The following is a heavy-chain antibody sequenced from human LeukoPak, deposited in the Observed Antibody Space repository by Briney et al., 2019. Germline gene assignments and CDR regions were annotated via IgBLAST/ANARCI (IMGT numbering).Heavy chain of an antibody. J-gene: IGHJ4*02. CDR1: GFIFSSYG. CDR3: AKDSRGDNEHREFDY. V-gene: IGHV3-30*18. Sequence: PGRSLRLSCAASGFIFSSYGMHWVRQAPGKGLEWVAVLSYDGGNKYYADSVKGRFTISRDNSKNTLYLHMNRLRAEDTAVYYCAKDSRGDNEHREFDYWGQGTLVTVSS. D-gene: IGHD4-17*01. CDR2: LSYDGGNK.